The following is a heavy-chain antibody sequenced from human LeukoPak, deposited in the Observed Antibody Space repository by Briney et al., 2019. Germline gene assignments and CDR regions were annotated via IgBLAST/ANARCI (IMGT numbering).Heavy chain of an antibody. CDR2: ISGSAGST. Sequence: GGSLRLSCAASGFTFSSYSMNWVRQAPGKGLEWVSGISGSAGSTYYADSVKGRFTISRDNSKNTLYLQMNSLTDDDTAVYYCAKKWGVGTTTLDYFDYWGQGTLDTVSS. CDR1: GFTFSSYS. CDR3: AKKWGVGTTTLDYFDY. D-gene: IGHD1-26*01. J-gene: IGHJ4*02. V-gene: IGHV3-23*01.